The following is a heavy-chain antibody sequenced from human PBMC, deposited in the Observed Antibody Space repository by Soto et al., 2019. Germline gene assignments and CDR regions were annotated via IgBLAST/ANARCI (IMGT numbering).Heavy chain of an antibody. V-gene: IGHV3-15*01. CDR1: GLSGLTFSNAW. CDR2: IKNKAHGGTT. CDR3: SAYIPAAGTLGY. D-gene: IGHD6-13*01. J-gene: IGHJ4*02. Sequence: GGSLRLSCTTSGLSGLTFSNAWLTSVRQVPGKGLEWVGRIKNKAHGGTTDYAAPVRGRFTVSRDDSKDTLYLQMNSLETEDTAVYYWSAYIPAAGTLGYWGQGTLVTVSS.